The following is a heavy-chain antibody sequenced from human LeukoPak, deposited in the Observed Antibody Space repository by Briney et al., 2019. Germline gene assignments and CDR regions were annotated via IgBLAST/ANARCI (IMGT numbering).Heavy chain of an antibody. CDR2: ISFGSRTI. J-gene: IGHJ6*03. D-gene: IGHD3-10*01. Sequence: GGSLRLSCAASGFSFSNYSMNWVRQAPGKGLEWVSYISFGSRTIYYADSVKGRFTISRDNAKNSLYLQMKSLRAEDTAVYYCAREDSGSYYYYYYMDVWGKGTTVTVSS. CDR3: AREDSGSYYYYYYMDV. CDR1: GFSFSNYS. V-gene: IGHV3-48*01.